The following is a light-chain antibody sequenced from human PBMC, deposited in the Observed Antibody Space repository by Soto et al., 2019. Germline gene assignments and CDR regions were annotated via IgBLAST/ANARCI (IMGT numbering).Light chain of an antibody. CDR1: QGISSY. Sequence: IQLTQSPSSLSASVGDTVTITCRASQGISSYLVWYQQKPGKAPKLLIYGASTLQSGVPSRFSGGASGTDFTLTISSLQPEDFATYYCQQVNSYPPTFGQGTRLEIK. CDR3: QQVNSYPPT. CDR2: GAS. J-gene: IGKJ5*01. V-gene: IGKV1-9*01.